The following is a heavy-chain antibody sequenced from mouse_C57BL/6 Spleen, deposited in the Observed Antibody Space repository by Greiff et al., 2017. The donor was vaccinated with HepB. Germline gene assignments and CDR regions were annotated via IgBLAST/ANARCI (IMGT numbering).Heavy chain of an antibody. D-gene: IGHD1-3*01. V-gene: IGHV1-81*01. J-gene: IGHJ4*01. Sequence: VQLQESGAELARPGASVKLSCKASGYTFTSYGISWVKQRTGQGLEWIGEIYPRSGNTYYNEKFKGKATLTADKSYSTAYMELRSLTSEDSADYVCAREAPGAMDYWGQGTSVTVSS. CDR1: GYTFTSYG. CDR2: IYPRSGNT. CDR3: AREAPGAMDY.